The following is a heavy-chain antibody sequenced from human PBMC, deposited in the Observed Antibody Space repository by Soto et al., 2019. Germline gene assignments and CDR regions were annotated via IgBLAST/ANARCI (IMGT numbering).Heavy chain of an antibody. CDR3: ARFKNVGGWLYYYYGMDV. CDR2: MNPNSGNT. V-gene: IGHV1-8*01. Sequence: QVQLVQSGAEVKKPGASVKVSCKASGYTSTSYDINWVRQATGQGLEWMGWMNPNSGNTGYAQKFQGRVTMTRNTSISTAYMELSSLRSEDTAVYYCARFKNVGGWLYYYYGMDVWGQGTTVTVSS. CDR1: GYTSTSYD. D-gene: IGHD6-19*01. J-gene: IGHJ6*02.